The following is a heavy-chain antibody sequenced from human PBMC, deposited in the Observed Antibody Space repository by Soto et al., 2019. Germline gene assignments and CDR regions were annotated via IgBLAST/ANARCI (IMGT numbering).Heavy chain of an antibody. CDR1: GYTFSTYG. CDR2: ISAYNGDTET. V-gene: IGHV1-18*01. Sequence: QVQLVQSGAEVKKPGASVKDSCKASGYTFSTYGISWVRQAPGQGLEWMGWISAYNGDTETNYAQKFQGRVTMTTDTSTSAAYMELRNLRSDDTAVYYCAREAAVMAAAGPDYWGQGTLVTVSS. D-gene: IGHD6-13*01. CDR3: AREAAVMAAAGPDY. J-gene: IGHJ4*02.